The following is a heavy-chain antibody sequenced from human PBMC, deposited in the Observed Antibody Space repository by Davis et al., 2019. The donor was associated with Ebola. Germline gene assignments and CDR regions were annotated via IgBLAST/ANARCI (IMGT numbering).Heavy chain of an antibody. V-gene: IGHV3-30*02. J-gene: IGHJ4*02. CDR1: GFSFSTYG. D-gene: IGHD2-21*02. CDR3: ARAGGDCYSHTRCEFAF. Sequence: PGGSLRLSCAASGFSFSTYGMHWVRQAPDRGLDWVAYIRYDGSKKSYADSVKGRFTISRDNAKNSLYLQMNSLRDEDTAVYYCARAGGDCYSHTRCEFAFWGQGSLVTVSS. CDR2: IRYDGSKK.